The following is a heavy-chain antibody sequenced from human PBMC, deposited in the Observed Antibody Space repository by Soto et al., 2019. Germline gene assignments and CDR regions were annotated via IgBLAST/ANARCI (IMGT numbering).Heavy chain of an antibody. CDR1: GFTFSNAW. Sequence: EVQLVESGGGLVKPGGSLRLSCAASGFTFSNAWMNWVRQAPGKGLEWVGRIKSKTGGGTTDYAAPVKGRFTISRDDSKNTLYLQMNSLKTEDTAVYYCTTEGWFDPWGQGTLVTVSS. CDR2: IKSKTGGGTT. J-gene: IGHJ5*02. CDR3: TTEGWFDP. V-gene: IGHV3-15*07.